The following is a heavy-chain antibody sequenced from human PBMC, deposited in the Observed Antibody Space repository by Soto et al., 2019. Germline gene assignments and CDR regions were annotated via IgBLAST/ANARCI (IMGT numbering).Heavy chain of an antibody. CDR1: GGSIRSGGYY. V-gene: IGHV4-31*03. Sequence: PSETLSLTCTVSGGSIRSGGYYWTWIRQHPGKGLEWIGNIYNSGSTYYNPSLKSRVTISVDTSKNQFSLKLSSVTAADTAVYYCARDPNWGLGWFDPWGQGTLVTVS. J-gene: IGHJ5*02. CDR3: ARDPNWGLGWFDP. CDR2: IYNSGST. D-gene: IGHD7-27*01.